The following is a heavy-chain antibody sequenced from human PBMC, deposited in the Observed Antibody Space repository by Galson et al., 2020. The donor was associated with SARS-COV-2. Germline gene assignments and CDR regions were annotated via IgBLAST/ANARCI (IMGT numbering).Heavy chain of an antibody. Sequence: ASVKVSCKVSGYTLTELSMHWVRQAPGKGLEWMGGFDPEDGETIYAQKFQGRVTMTEETSTATAYMELSSLRSEDTAVYYCATTSPLPMVRGAPHGFDPWGQGTRVTVSS. J-gene: IGHJ5*02. CDR2: FDPEDGET. CDR3: ATTSPLPMVRGAPHGFDP. V-gene: IGHV1-24*01. CDR1: GYTLTELS. D-gene: IGHD3-10*01.